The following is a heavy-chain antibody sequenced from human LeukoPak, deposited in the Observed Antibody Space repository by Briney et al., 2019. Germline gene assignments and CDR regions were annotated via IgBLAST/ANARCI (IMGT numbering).Heavy chain of an antibody. J-gene: IGHJ4*02. Sequence: ASVKVSCKASGYSFISTGINWLRQAPGHGLEWMGWISPYNGNTNYAQKLQGRVTMTTDTSTSTAYMELRSLRSDDTAVYYCARDYGSGSYLFDYWGQGTLVTVSS. V-gene: IGHV1-18*01. CDR2: ISPYNGNT. D-gene: IGHD3-10*01. CDR1: GYSFISTG. CDR3: ARDYGSGSYLFDY.